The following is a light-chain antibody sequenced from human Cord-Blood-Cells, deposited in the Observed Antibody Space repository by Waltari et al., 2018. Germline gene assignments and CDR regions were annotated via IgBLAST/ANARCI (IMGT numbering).Light chain of an antibody. CDR2: GAS. CDR1: QSVSSSY. V-gene: IGKV3-20*01. CDR3: QQYGSSPLT. J-gene: IGKJ4*01. Sequence: EIVFTQSPATPSFSPRERATLSCRASQSVSSSYLAWYQQKPGQAPRLLIYGASSRATGIPDRFSGSGSGTDFTLTISRLEPEDFAVYYCQQYGSSPLTFGGGTKVEIK.